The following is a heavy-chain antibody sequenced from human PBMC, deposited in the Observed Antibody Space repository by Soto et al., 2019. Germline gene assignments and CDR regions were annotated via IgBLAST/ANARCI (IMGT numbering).Heavy chain of an antibody. D-gene: IGHD3-22*01. Sequence: LCGGSISSGGYYWSWIRQHPGKGLEWIGYIYYSGSTYYNPSLKSRVTISVDTSKNQFSLKLSSVTAADTAVYYCARFGYYDSSGYYYFDYWGQGTLVTVSS. CDR3: ARFGYYDSSGYYYFDY. J-gene: IGHJ4*02. CDR1: GGSISSGGYY. CDR2: IYYSGST. V-gene: IGHV4-31*02.